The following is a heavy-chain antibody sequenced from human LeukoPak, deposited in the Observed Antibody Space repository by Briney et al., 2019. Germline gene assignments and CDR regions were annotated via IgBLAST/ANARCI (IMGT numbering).Heavy chain of an antibody. CDR2: LSYSGSS. V-gene: IGHV4-61*01. Sequence: SETLSLTCTVSGASISSSSYYWSWIRQPPGKGLEWIGYLSYSGSSNYNPSPKSRVTMSIDTSKNQFSLNLSSVTAADTAVYYCARAQTGDFFAYWGQGTLVTVSS. D-gene: IGHD2-21*01. J-gene: IGHJ4*02. CDR1: GASISSSSYY. CDR3: ARAQTGDFFAY.